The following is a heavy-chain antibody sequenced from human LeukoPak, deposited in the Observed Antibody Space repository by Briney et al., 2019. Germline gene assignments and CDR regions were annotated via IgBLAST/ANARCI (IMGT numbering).Heavy chain of an antibody. J-gene: IGHJ4*02. Sequence: GGSLRLSCAASGFTVSSCFMGWARLAPGKGLEWVSVIYNVGSTYYADSVKGRFTQSRDNSKNTLYLQMNSLRAEDTAVYYCAKDVRATTAGFDYWGQGTLVTVSS. CDR3: AKDVRATTAGFDY. CDR2: IYNVGST. D-gene: IGHD1-26*01. CDR1: GFTVSSCF. V-gene: IGHV3-53*01.